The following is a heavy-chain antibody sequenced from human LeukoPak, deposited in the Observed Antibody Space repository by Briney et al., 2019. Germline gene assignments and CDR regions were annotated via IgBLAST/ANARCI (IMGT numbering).Heavy chain of an antibody. D-gene: IGHD2-21*02. CDR2: IYSGGST. CDR3: ASHRTYCGGDCYSVPDAFDI. CDR1: GFTVSSNY. J-gene: IGHJ3*02. V-gene: IGHV3-53*01. Sequence: GGSLRLSCAASGFTVSSNYMSWVRQAPGKGLEWVSVIYSGGSTYYADSAKGRFTISRDNAKNSLYLQMNSLRAEDTAVYYCASHRTYCGGDCYSVPDAFDIWGQGTMVTVSS.